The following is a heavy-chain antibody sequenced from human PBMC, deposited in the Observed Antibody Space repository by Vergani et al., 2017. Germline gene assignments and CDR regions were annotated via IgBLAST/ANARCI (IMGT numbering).Heavy chain of an antibody. CDR2: IIPIFGTA. CDR3: ARDSSTQPVGLGCCYGDMDV. Sequence: QVQLVQSGAEVKKPGSSVKVSCKASGGTFSSYAISWVRQAPGQGLEWMGGIIPIFGTANYAQKFQGRVTITADKSTSTAYMELSSLRPGDTAVYYCARDSSTQPVGLGCCYGDMDVWGKGTTVTVSS. J-gene: IGHJ6*03. D-gene: IGHD4/OR15-4a*01. V-gene: IGHV1-69*06. CDR1: GGTFSSYA.